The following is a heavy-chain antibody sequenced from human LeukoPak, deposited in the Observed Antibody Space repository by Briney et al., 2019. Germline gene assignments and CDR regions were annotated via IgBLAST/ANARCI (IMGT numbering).Heavy chain of an antibody. CDR3: ARGSLRQQLVPGY. Sequence: ASVEVSCKASGYTFTSYDINWVRQATGQGLEWMGWMNPNSGNTGYAQKFQSRVTMTRNTSISTAYMELSSLRSEDTAVYYCARGSLRQQLVPGYWGQGTLVTVSS. D-gene: IGHD6-13*01. CDR2: MNPNSGNT. V-gene: IGHV1-8*01. J-gene: IGHJ4*02. CDR1: GYTFTSYD.